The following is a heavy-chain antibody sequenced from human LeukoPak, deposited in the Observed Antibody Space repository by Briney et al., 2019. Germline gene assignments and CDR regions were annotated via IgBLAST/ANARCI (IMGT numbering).Heavy chain of an antibody. CDR3: ATTAMVTGDAFDI. Sequence: SETLSLTCAVYGGSFSGYYWSWIRQPPGKGLEWIGEINHSGSTNYNPSLKSRVTISVDTSKNQFPLKLSSVTAADTAVYYCATTAMVTGDAFDIWGQGTMVTVSS. CDR1: GGSFSGYY. J-gene: IGHJ3*02. V-gene: IGHV4-34*01. CDR2: INHSGST. D-gene: IGHD5-18*01.